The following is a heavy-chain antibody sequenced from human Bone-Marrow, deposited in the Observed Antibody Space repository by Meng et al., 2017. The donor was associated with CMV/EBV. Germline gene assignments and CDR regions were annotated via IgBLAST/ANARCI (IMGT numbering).Heavy chain of an antibody. CDR1: GGPFSSYA. CDR2: IIPIFGTA. CDR3: ARSYNLFSEYFQH. J-gene: IGHJ1*01. D-gene: IGHD1-20*01. Sequence: ATGGPFSSYAISWVRQAPGRGLEWMGGIIPIFGTANYAQKFQGRVTITADESTSTAYMELSSLRSEDTAVYYCARSYNLFSEYFQHWGQGTLVTVSS. V-gene: IGHV1-69*01.